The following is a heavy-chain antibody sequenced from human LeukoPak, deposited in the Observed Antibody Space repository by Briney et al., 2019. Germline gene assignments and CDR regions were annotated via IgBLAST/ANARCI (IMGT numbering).Heavy chain of an antibody. CDR1: GGSTSSYY. D-gene: IGHD3-9*01. Sequence: PSETLSLTCTVSGGSTSSYYWSWIRQPPGKGLEWIGYIYYSGSTNYNPSLKSRVTISVDTSKNQFSLKLSSVTAADTAVYYCARTTYYDILTGYYHGPWGQGTLVTVSS. CDR3: ARTTYYDILTGYYHGP. CDR2: IYYSGST. V-gene: IGHV4-59*01. J-gene: IGHJ5*02.